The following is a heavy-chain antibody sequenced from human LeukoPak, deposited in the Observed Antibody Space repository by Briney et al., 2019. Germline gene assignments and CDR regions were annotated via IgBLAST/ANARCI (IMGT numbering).Heavy chain of an antibody. D-gene: IGHD3-10*01. CDR2: IYYSGST. V-gene: IGHV4-39*07. Sequence: SETLSLTCTVSGGSISSSSYYWGWIRQPPGKGLEWIGSIYYSGSTYYNPSLKSRVTISVDTSKNQFSLKLSSVTAADTAVYYCAGGSGSYRYMDVWGKGTTVTVSS. J-gene: IGHJ6*03. CDR3: AGGSGSYRYMDV. CDR1: GGSISSSSYY.